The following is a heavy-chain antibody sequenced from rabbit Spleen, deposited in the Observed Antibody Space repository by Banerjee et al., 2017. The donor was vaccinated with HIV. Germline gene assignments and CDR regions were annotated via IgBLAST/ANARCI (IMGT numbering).Heavy chain of an antibody. CDR2: IYGGDGVST. J-gene: IGHJ4*01. D-gene: IGHD1-1*01. CDR1: GFSFNSGYD. Sequence: QSLEESGGGLVKPGASLTLTCKASGFSFNSGYDMCWVRQAPGKGLEWIACIYGGDGVSTAYASWAKGRFIISKTSSTTVTLQMTSLTAADTATYFCARDLTSIIGWNFNLWGPGTLVTVS. CDR3: ARDLTSIIGWNFNL. V-gene: IGHV1S40*01.